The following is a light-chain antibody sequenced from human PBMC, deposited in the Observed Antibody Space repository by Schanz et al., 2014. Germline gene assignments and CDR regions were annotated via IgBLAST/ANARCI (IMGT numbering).Light chain of an antibody. V-gene: IGLV1-47*01. Sequence: QSALTQPASVSGSPGQSITISCSGSNSNVGSNYVYWFQQFPGTAPKLLIYRTDERPSGVPDRFSASKSGTSASLAISGLRSEDEADYYCATWDDSLLFGGGTKLTVL. CDR2: RTD. CDR3: ATWDDSLL. CDR1: NSNVGSNY. J-gene: IGLJ3*02.